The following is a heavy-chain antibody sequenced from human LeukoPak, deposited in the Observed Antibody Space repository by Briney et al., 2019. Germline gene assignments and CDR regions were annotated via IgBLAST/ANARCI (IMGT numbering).Heavy chain of an antibody. Sequence: GGSLRLSCAASGFTFSTFAMIWVRQPPGKGLEWVSSIFPSGGEIHYADSVRGRFTISRDNSKSTLSLQMNSLRAEDTAVYYCASGVPAVVGSSWYETDYWGQGTLVTVSS. CDR2: IFPSGGEI. CDR3: ASGVPAVVGSSWYETDY. J-gene: IGHJ4*02. CDR1: GFTFSTFA. V-gene: IGHV3-23*01. D-gene: IGHD6-13*01.